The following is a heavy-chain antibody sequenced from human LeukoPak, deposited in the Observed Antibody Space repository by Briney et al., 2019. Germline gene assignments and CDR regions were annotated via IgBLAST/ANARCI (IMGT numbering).Heavy chain of an antibody. Sequence: GESLKISCKGSGYSFTSYWIGWVRQMRGKGLEWMGIIYPGDFDTRYSPSFQGQVTISADKSISTAYLQWSSPKASDTAMNYCARHKAVAALDYWGQGTLVTVSS. D-gene: IGHD6-19*01. V-gene: IGHV5-51*01. CDR3: ARHKAVAALDY. J-gene: IGHJ4*02. CDR2: IYPGDFDT. CDR1: GYSFTSYW.